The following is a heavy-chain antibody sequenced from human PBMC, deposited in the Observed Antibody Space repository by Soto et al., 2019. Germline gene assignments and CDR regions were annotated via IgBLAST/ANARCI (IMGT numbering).Heavy chain of an antibody. CDR3: ARELPQRQGRNMDV. D-gene: IGHD1-1*01. Sequence: SETLSLTCAVYGGSFSGYYWSWIRQPPGKGLEWIGEINHSGSTNYNPSLKSRVTMSVDTSKNQFSLNLSSVTAADTAVYYCARELPQRQGRNMDVWGQGTTVTVSS. CDR2: INHSGST. CDR1: GGSFSGYY. J-gene: IGHJ6*02. V-gene: IGHV4-34*01.